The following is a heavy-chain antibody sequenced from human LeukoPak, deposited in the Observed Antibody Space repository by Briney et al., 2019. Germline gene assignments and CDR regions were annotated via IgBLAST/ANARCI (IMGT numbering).Heavy chain of an antibody. J-gene: IGHJ5*02. CDR2: INPNSGGT. Sequence: ASVKVSCKASGYTFTGYYMHWVRRAPGQGLEWMGWINPNSGGTNYAQKFQGRVTMTRDTSISTAYMELSRLRSDDTAVYYCARAPRFIGSGSACDPWGQGTLVTVSS. CDR1: GYTFTGYY. V-gene: IGHV1-2*02. D-gene: IGHD1-26*01. CDR3: ARAPRFIGSGSACDP.